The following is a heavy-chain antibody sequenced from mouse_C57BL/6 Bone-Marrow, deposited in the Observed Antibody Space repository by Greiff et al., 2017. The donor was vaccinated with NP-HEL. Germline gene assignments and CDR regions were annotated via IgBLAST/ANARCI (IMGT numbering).Heavy chain of an antibody. CDR3: ARTGYVGYPWYFDV. J-gene: IGHJ1*03. D-gene: IGHD2-3*01. CDR1: GYTFTSYW. CDR2: IDPSDSYT. V-gene: IGHV1-59*01. Sequence: QVQLQQPGAELVRPGTSVKLSCKASGYTFTSYWMHWVKQRPGPGLEWIGVIDPSDSYTNYNQKFKGKATLTVDTSSSTAYMQLSSLTSEDSAVYYCARTGYVGYPWYFDVCGTGTTVTVSS.